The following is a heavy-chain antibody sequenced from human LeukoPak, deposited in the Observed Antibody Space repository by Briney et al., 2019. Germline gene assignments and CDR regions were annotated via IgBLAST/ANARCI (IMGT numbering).Heavy chain of an antibody. V-gene: IGHV6-1*01. CDR2: TYYRSKWYN. CDR1: GDSVSSNSAA. J-gene: IGHJ6*02. Sequence: SQTLSLTCAISGDSVSSNSAAWNWIRQSPSRGLEWLGRTYYRSKWYNDYAVSVKSRITINPDTSKNQFSLKLSSVTAADTAVYYCARERGEWLFGKYYYYGMDVWGQGTTVTVSS. D-gene: IGHD3-3*01. CDR3: ARERGEWLFGKYYYYGMDV.